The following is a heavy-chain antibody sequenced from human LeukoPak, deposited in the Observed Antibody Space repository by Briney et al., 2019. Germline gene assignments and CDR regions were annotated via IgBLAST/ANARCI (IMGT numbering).Heavy chain of an antibody. CDR3: AREGYCSSTSCQFDY. Sequence: PGGSLRLSCAASGFTFSDYYMSWIRQAPGKGLEWVSYISSSSSYTNYADSVKGRFTISRGNAKNSLYLQMNSLRAEDTAVYYCAREGYCSSTSCQFDYWGQGTLVTVSS. J-gene: IGHJ4*02. CDR2: ISSSSSYT. CDR1: GFTFSDYY. V-gene: IGHV3-11*06. D-gene: IGHD2-2*01.